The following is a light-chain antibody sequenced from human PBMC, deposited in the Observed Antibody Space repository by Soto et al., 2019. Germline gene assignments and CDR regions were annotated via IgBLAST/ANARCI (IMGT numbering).Light chain of an antibody. CDR1: QSVSRT. J-gene: IGKJ2*01. Sequence: EIVMTQSPASLSVSPGERATLSCRASQSVSRTLAWYQQKPGQAPRLLIYGASTRATGIPARFSGRGSGTDFTHTSSSLQAEDFAVYYCQQYASWRYTFGQGTNLEIK. V-gene: IGKV3-15*01. CDR3: QQYASWRYT. CDR2: GAS.